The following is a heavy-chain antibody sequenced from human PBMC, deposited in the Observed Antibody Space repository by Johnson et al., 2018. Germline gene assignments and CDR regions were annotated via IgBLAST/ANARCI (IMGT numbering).Heavy chain of an antibody. Sequence: QVQLQESGPGLVKPSETLSLTCTVSGGSISSYYWSWIRQPPGKGLEWIGYIYYSGSTNYNPSLKSRVTISVDTSKNQCSLNLSSVTAAGTAVYYCAREGERGYSDGYRGNWFDPGGQGTLVTVSS. CDR2: IYYSGST. CDR3: AREGERGYSDGYRGNWFDP. J-gene: IGHJ5*02. CDR1: GGSISSYY. V-gene: IGHV4-59*01. D-gene: IGHD5-18*01.